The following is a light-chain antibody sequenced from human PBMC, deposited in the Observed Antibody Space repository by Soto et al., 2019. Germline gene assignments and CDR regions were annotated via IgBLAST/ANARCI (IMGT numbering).Light chain of an antibody. CDR3: FSYTSDSILDV. J-gene: IGLJ1*01. CDR2: EVS. V-gene: IGLV2-14*01. Sequence: LRPPASLSVSPRPSTTISCTGTISHVGGYRYVSWYQHHPGKAPKLMISEVSNRPSGVFTRFSGSKSGSTASLTISGLEAEDEADYYCFSYTSDSILDVFGSGTKVTVL. CDR1: ISHVGGYRY.